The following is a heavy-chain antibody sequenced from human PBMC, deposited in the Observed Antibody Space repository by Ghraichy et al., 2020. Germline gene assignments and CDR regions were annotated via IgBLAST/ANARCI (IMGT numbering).Heavy chain of an antibody. CDR1: GFTFSSYA. D-gene: IGHD5-24*01. Sequence: GGSLRLSCAASGFTFSSYAMSWVRQAPGKGLEWVSAISGSGGSTYYADSVKGRFTISRDNSKNTLYLQMNSLRAEDTAVYYCAKDSVLSGGWLWNFDYWGQGTLVTVSS. J-gene: IGHJ4*02. V-gene: IGHV3-23*01. CDR3: AKDSVLSGGWLWNFDY. CDR2: ISGSGGST.